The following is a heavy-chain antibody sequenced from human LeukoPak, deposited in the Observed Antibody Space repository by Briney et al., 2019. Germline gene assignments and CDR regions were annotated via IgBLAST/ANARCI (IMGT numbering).Heavy chain of an antibody. V-gene: IGHV3-48*03. CDR3: AKPRDIDSWAFDV. D-gene: IGHD2-15*01. Sequence: PGGSLRLSCAASGFTFSSYEMNWVRQAPGKGLEWVSYISSSGSTMYYADSVKGRFTISRDNSKNTLNLRMNSLRTEDTAVFYCAKPRDIDSWAFDVWGQGTMVTVSS. CDR1: GFTFSSYE. CDR2: ISSSGSTM. J-gene: IGHJ3*01.